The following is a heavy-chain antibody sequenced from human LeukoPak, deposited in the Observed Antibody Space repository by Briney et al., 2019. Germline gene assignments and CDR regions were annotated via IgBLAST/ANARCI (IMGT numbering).Heavy chain of an antibody. V-gene: IGHV4-39*07. D-gene: IGHD4-11*01. J-gene: IGHJ4*02. CDR2: IYYSGST. CDR1: GGSISSSSYY. CDR3: ARAPSTSTVDY. Sequence: SETLSLTCTVSGGSISSSSYYWGWIRQPPGKGLEWIGSIYYSGSTYYNPSLKSRVTISVDTSKNQFSLKLSSVTAADTAVYYCARAPSTSTVDYWGQGTLVTVSS.